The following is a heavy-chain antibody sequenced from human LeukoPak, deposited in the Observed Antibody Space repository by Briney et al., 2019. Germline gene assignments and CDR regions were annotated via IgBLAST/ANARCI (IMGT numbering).Heavy chain of an antibody. D-gene: IGHD6-19*01. Sequence: PSETLSLTCNVSGGSISSYYWNWIRRPPGKGLEWIGYFYSGSTNYNPSLKSRVIISMDTSKSQLSLKLSSVTVGDTAVYYCARDRKQWLRGPFDPWGQGTLVTVSS. CDR3: ARDRKQWLRGPFDP. CDR1: GGSISSYY. CDR2: FYSGST. J-gene: IGHJ5*02. V-gene: IGHV4-59*01.